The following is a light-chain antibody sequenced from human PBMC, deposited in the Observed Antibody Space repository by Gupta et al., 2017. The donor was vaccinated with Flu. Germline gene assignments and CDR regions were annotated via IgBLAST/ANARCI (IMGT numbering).Light chain of an antibody. J-gene: IGKJ4*01. CDR3: QHYETDPLT. Sequence: SGIPSMFSGTGSGTHFTLTINNLQPEDFATYYCQHYETDPLTFGGGTKVEIK. V-gene: IGKV1-16*01.